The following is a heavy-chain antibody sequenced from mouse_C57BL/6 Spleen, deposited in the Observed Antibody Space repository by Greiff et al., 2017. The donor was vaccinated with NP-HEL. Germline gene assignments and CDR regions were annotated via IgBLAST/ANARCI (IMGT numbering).Heavy chain of an antibody. D-gene: IGHD1-1*01. CDR2: IWSEGGT. J-gene: IGHJ4*01. V-gene: IGHV2-6-1*01. Sequence: QVQLQQSGPGLVAPSQSLSITCTVSGFSLTSYGVHWVRQPPGKGLEWLVVIWSEGGTTYNLAPKPRRSITKANSTSQDFLKMNSHKTDDTAMYYCARHSYYGSSSYAMDYWGQGTSVTVSS. CDR1: GFSLTSYG. CDR3: ARHSYYGSSSYAMDY.